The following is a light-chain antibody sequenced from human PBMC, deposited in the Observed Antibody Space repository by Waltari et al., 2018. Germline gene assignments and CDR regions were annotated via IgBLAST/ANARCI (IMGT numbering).Light chain of an antibody. CDR1: SIIFASYNL. CDR3: SSYAGSRNLV. J-gene: IGLJ3*02. Sequence: QSALTQPASVSGSPGQSITISCTEPSIIFASYNLLSWYQQHPGKAPKLMIHEDTRRPSGVSNRFSASKSGNTASLTISGLQAEDEADYYCSSYAGSRNLVFGGGTKLTVL. V-gene: IGLV2-23*01. CDR2: EDT.